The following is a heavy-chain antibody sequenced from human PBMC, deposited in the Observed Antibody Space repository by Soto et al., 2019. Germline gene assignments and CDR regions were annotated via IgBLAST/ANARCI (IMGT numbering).Heavy chain of an antibody. Sequence: GGSLRLSCAASGFTFSSYSMNWVRQAPGKGLEWVSSISSSSSYIYYADSVKGRFTISRDNAKNSLYLQMNSLRAEDTAVYYCARDRRDCSGGSCYFTWFDPWGQGTLVTVSS. J-gene: IGHJ5*02. CDR3: ARDRRDCSGGSCYFTWFDP. V-gene: IGHV3-21*01. CDR1: GFTFSSYS. CDR2: ISSSSSYI. D-gene: IGHD2-15*01.